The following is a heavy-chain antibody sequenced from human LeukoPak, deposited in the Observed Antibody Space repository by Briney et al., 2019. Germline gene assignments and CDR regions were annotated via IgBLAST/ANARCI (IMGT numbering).Heavy chain of an antibody. Sequence: PSETLSLTCTVSGGSISSGGYYWSWIRQHPGKGLEWIGYIYYSGSTYYNPSLKSRVTISVDTSKNQFSLKLSSVAAADTAVYYCARVLAAAAHFDFWGQGTLVTVSS. V-gene: IGHV4-31*03. J-gene: IGHJ4*02. CDR1: GGSISSGGYY. CDR3: ARVLAAAAHFDF. D-gene: IGHD6-13*01. CDR2: IYYSGST.